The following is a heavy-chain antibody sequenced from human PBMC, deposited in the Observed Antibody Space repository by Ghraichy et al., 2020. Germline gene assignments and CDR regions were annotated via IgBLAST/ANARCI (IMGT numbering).Heavy chain of an antibody. V-gene: IGHV6-1*01. CDR1: GDSVSGHGTT. J-gene: IGHJ4*02. Sequence: SQTLSLTCAISGDSVSGHGTTWNWIRQSPSRGLQSLGRTYYRSQWYTDYALFVRGRINISADTSKNQFSLQLSSVTPEDTAVYYCARGWNYFDYLGQGTLVTGSS. D-gene: IGHD1-1*01. CDR2: TYYRSQWYT. CDR3: ARGWNYFDY.